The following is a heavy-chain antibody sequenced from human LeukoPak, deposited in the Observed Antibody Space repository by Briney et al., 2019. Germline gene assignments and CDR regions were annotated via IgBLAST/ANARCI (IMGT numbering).Heavy chain of an antibody. CDR2: IQSKTDGGKT. CDR1: GFIVTNAW. Sequence: SGGSLRLSCAASGFIVTNAWMNWVRQAPGKGLEWVGRIQSKTDGGKTDYAAPVKGRFTISRDGSKNTLYLQMNSLKTEDTAIYYCTTGIRGDWGQGTLVTVSS. D-gene: IGHD3-3*02. CDR3: TTGIRGD. J-gene: IGHJ4*02. V-gene: IGHV3-15*07.